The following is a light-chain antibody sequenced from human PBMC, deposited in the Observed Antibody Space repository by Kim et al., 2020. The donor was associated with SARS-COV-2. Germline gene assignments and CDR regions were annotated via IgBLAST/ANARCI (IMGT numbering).Light chain of an antibody. V-gene: IGLV3-1*01. J-gene: IGLJ2*01. CDR1: KLGDKY. Sequence: GQTASITCSGDKLGDKYACWYQQKPGQSPVLVIYQDSKRPSGIPERFSGSNSGNTATLTISGTQAMDEADYYCQAWDSSTAWPYVVFGGGTQLTVL. CDR2: QDS. CDR3: QAWDSSTAWPYVV.